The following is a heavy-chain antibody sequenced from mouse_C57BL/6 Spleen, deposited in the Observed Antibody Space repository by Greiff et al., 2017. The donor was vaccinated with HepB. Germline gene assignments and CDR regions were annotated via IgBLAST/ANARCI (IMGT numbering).Heavy chain of an antibody. CDR3: ARKGVHAMDY. Sequence: QVQLQQPGAELVRPGTSVKLSCKASGYTFTSYWMHWVKQRPGQGLEWIGVIDPSDSYTNYNQKFKGKATLTVDTSSSTAYMQLSSLTSEDSAVYYCARKGVHAMDYWGQGTSVTVSS. D-gene: IGHD3-3*01. CDR2: IDPSDSYT. V-gene: IGHV1-59*01. J-gene: IGHJ4*01. CDR1: GYTFTSYW.